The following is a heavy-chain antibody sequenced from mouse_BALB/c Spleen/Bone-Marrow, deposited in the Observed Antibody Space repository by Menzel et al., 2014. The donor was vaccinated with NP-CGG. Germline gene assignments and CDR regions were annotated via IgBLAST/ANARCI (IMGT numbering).Heavy chain of an antibody. J-gene: IGHJ4*01. CDR3: ARKDYGYNYVMDY. Sequence: EVKLMESGPELVKPGASVKISCKTSGYTFTEYTMHWVKQSHGRSLEWIGGVNPNNGGTIYNQKFKGKATLTVDKSSSTAYMELRSLTSEDSAVYYCARKDYGYNYVMDYWGQGPSVTVSS. V-gene: IGHV1-18*01. CDR2: VNPNNGGT. D-gene: IGHD1-2*01. CDR1: GYTFTEYT.